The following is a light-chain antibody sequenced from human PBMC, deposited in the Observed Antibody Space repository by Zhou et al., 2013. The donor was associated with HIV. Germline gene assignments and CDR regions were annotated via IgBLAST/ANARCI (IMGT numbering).Light chain of an antibody. CDR3: RQHNTLPQT. CDR1: QGISSF. J-gene: IGKJ1*01. Sequence: DFQLTQSPSFLSASVGDRVTITCRASQGISSFLAWYQQKPGKAPKLLIYAASTLQSGVPSRFSGSGSGTDFTFTISSLQPEDFATYYCRQHNTLPQTFGQGPRWKSN. CDR2: AAS. V-gene: IGKV1-9*01.